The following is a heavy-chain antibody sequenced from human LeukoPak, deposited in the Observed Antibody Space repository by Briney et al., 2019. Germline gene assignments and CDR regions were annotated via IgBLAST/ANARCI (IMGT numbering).Heavy chain of an antibody. CDR2: IYTSGST. CDR1: GGSISSYY. J-gene: IGHJ4*02. D-gene: IGHD3-22*01. Sequence: PSETLSLTCTVSGGSISSYYWSWIRQPTGKGLEWIGRIYTSGSTNYNPSLKSRVTMSVDTSKNQFSLKLSSVTAADTAVYYCARDYYDSSGYYFFDYWGQGTLVTVSP. CDR3: ARDYYDSSGYYFFDY. V-gene: IGHV4-4*07.